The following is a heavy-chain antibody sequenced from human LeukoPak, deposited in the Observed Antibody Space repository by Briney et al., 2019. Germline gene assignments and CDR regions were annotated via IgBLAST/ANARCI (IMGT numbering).Heavy chain of an antibody. Sequence: PGGSLRLSCEASGFTFSDYYLGWIRQAPGKGLEWISYISGSSSHINYADSVEGRFTISRDNAKKSVYLQMDSPRVEDTAVYYCARDQIGSWWGQGTLVIVSS. CDR2: ISGSSSHI. CDR3: ARDQIGSW. CDR1: GFTFSDYY. D-gene: IGHD6-13*01. J-gene: IGHJ4*02. V-gene: IGHV3-11*06.